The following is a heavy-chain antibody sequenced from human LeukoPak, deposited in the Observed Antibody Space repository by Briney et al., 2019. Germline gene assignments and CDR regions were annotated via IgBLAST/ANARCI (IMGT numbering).Heavy chain of an antibody. CDR3: AKEQEGYNTFEPDC. CDR2: ISWNSGSI. J-gene: IGHJ4*02. CDR1: GFTFDDYA. Sequence: GGSLRLSCEASGFTFDDYAMHWVRQAPGKGLEWVSGISWNSGSIGYADSVKGRFTISRDNAKNSLYLQMNSLRAEDTALYYCAKEQEGYNTFEPDCWGQGTLVTVSS. V-gene: IGHV3-9*01. D-gene: IGHD5-24*01.